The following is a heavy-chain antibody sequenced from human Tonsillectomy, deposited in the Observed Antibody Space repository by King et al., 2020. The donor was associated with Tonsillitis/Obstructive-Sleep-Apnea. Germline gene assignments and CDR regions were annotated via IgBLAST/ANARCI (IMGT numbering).Heavy chain of an antibody. D-gene: IGHD3-22*01. CDR1: GYSFTSYW. V-gene: IGHV5-51*01. J-gene: IGHJ3*02. Sequence: VQLVESGAEVKKPGESLKISCKGSGYSFTSYWIGWVRQMPGKGLEWMGIIYPGDSDTRYSPSFQGQVTISADKSISTAYPQWSSLKASDTAMYYCASHEDTSGYYGAFDIWGQGTMVTVSS. CDR2: IYPGDSDT. CDR3: ASHEDTSGYYGAFDI.